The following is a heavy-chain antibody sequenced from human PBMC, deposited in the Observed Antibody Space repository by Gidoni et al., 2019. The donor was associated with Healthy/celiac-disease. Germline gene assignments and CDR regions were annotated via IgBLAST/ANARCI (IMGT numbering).Heavy chain of an antibody. V-gene: IGHV4-34*01. CDR3: AILAPWAVAGPHRDY. CDR2: INHSGST. CDR1: GGSFSGYY. Sequence: QVQLQQWGAGLLKPSEPLSLTCAVYGGSFSGYYWSWIRQPPGKGLEWIGEINHSGSTNYNPSLKSRVTISVDTSKNQFSLKLSSVTAADTAVYYCAILAPWAVAGPHRDYWGQGTLVTVSS. J-gene: IGHJ4*02. D-gene: IGHD6-19*01.